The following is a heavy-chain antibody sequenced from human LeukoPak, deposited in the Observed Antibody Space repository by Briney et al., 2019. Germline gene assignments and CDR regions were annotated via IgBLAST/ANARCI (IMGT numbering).Heavy chain of an antibody. Sequence: ASVKVSCKASGYTFTSYGISWVRQAPGQGLEWMGWISAYNGNTNYAQKFQGRVIMTTDTSTSTAYMELRSLRSDDTAVYYCARPLGAVYSSGWFDPWGQGTLVTVSS. V-gene: IGHV1-18*01. CDR2: ISAYNGNT. J-gene: IGHJ5*02. CDR3: ARPLGAVYSSGWFDP. CDR1: GYTFTSYG. D-gene: IGHD6-19*01.